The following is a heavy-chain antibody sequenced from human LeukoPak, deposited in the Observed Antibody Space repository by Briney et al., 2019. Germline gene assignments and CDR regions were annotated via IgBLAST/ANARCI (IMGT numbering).Heavy chain of an antibody. CDR3: ARDRLRGGATTNY. J-gene: IGHJ4*02. Sequence: GGSLRLSCAASGFTFSSYSMNWVRQAPGKGLEWVSYISSSSSTIYYADSVKGRFTISRDNAKNSLYLQMNSLRAEDTAVYYCARDRLRGGATTNYWGKGTLVTVSS. CDR2: ISSSSSTI. V-gene: IGHV3-48*01. CDR1: GFTFSSYS. D-gene: IGHD1-26*01.